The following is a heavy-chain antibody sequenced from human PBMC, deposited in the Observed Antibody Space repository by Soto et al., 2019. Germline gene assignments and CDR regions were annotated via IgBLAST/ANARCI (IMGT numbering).Heavy chain of an antibody. CDR3: AKMERTQLWLLVQN. V-gene: IGHV4-31*03. D-gene: IGHD5-18*01. CDR2: ITYGGSI. J-gene: IGHJ4*02. CDR1: GASITNDDFF. Sequence: SETLSLTCTVSGASITNDDFFWSWVRQHPDKGLEWLAYITYGGSIYYNPSLRSRLSVSIDKSKSQFSLNVRSVTAADTAVYFCAKMERTQLWLLVQNWGQGLPVTVSS.